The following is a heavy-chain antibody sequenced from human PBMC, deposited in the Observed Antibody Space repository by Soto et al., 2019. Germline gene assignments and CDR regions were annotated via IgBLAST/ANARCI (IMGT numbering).Heavy chain of an antibody. CDR3: ARQMRGSRDIY. Sequence: GGSLRLSCAASGFTLNTYWMSWVRQAPGKGLEWVANIKEDGSEKYYVDSVKGRFTISRDNAKNSLYLQMNSLRAEDTAVYYCARQMRGSRDIYWGQGTLVTVSS. V-gene: IGHV3-7*03. D-gene: IGHD1-26*01. CDR1: GFTLNTYW. J-gene: IGHJ4*02. CDR2: IKEDGSEK.